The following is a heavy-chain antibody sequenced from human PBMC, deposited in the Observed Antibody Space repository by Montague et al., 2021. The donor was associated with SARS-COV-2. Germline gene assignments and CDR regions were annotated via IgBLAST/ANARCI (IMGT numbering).Heavy chain of an antibody. J-gene: IGHJ4*01. CDR3: ARHTPIWSGYKHTFDY. CDR1: GGSISSSNYY. V-gene: IGHV4-39*01. Sequence: SETLSLTCTVSGGSISSSNYYWGWIRHPPGKGMERIGSIYYSGSSYYNPSIKSRVTIYVDTYKKQFSLKLSSVTAAATAVYYCARHTPIWSGYKHTFDYWGQGTLVTGPS. CDR2: IYYSGSS. D-gene: IGHD3-3*01.